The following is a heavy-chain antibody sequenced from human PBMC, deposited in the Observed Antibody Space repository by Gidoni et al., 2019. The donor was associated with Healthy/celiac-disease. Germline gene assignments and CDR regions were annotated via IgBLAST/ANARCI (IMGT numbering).Heavy chain of an antibody. CDR3: AKATPNGFLGWLLDRAFDI. Sequence: EVQLVGSWGGVVQLGWYLTLYCAPSGFTFDDYAMHWVRQAPGKGLAWVSGISWNSGSIGYADSVKGRFTISRDNAKNSLYLQMNSLRAKDTALYYCAKATPNGFLGWLLDRAFDIWGQGTMVTVSS. CDR2: ISWNSGSI. V-gene: IGHV3-9*01. CDR1: GFTFDDYA. J-gene: IGHJ3*02. D-gene: IGHD3-3*01.